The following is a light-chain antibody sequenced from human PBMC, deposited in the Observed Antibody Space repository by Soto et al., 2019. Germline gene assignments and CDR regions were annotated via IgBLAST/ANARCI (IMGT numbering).Light chain of an antibody. CDR2: AAS. Sequence: DIQMTQSPSSLSASVGDRVTITCRASQGISNNLAWYQQKPGKVPKLLIYAASTLQSGVPSRFSGSGSGTDFTLTISRLQPEDVATYYCQKYNSVPITFGQGTRLEIK. CDR3: QKYNSVPIT. CDR1: QGISNN. V-gene: IGKV1-27*01. J-gene: IGKJ5*01.